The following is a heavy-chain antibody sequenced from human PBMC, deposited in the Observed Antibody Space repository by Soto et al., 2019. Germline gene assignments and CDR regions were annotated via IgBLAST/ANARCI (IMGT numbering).Heavy chain of an antibody. J-gene: IGHJ4*02. D-gene: IGHD4-17*01. CDR2: IYYSGST. CDR3: ARVDGDLALDY. CDR1: GGSINSDGHY. V-gene: IGHV4-30-4*01. Sequence: QVQLQESGPGLVKPSQTLSLTCTVSGGSINSDGHYWTWIRQPPGKGLEWIGHIYYSGSTYYNPSLQSRVTISVDTSKNQFSLKLNSVTAADTAVDYCARVDGDLALDYWGQGTLVTVSS.